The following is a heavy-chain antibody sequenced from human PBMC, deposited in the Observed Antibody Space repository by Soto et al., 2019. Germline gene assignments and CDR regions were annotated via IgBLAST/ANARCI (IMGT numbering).Heavy chain of an antibody. V-gene: IGHV4-34*01. Sequence: QVQLQQWGAGLLKPSETLSLTCAVYGGSLSGYYWSWIRQPPGKGLEWIGEINHSGSANYNPSLESRVTISVDTSKNQFSLKLTSMTAADTAVYYCARGLDVVDHNTPFDYWGQGTLVTVSS. J-gene: IGHJ4*02. CDR1: GGSLSGYY. CDR3: ARGLDVVDHNTPFDY. CDR2: INHSGSA. D-gene: IGHD1-1*01.